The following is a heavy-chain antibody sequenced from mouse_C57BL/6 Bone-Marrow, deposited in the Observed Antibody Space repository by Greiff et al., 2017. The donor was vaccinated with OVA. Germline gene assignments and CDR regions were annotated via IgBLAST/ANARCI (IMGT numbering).Heavy chain of an antibody. V-gene: IGHV1-7*01. CDR1: GYTFTSYW. D-gene: IGHD1-1*01. J-gene: IGHJ3*01. Sequence: VQLQQSGAELAKPGASVKLSCKASGYTFTSYWMHWVKQRPGQGLEWIGYINPSSGYTKYNQKFKDKATLTADKSSSTAYMQLSSLTYEDSAVYDCARTDGSSRPWFAYWGQGTLVTVSA. CDR3: ARTDGSSRPWFAY. CDR2: INPSSGYT.